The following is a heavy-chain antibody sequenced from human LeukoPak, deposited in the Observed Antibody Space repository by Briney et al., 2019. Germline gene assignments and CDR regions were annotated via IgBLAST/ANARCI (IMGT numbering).Heavy chain of an antibody. CDR1: GYTFTSYG. CDR3: ARVGLRFLEWLLYTNYYFDY. Sequence: GASVKVSCKASGYTFTSYGISWVRQATGQGLEWMGWISAYNGNTNYAQKLQGRVTMTTDTSTSTAYMELRSLRSDDTAVYYCARVGLRFLEWLLYTNYYFDYWGQGTLVTVSS. CDR2: ISAYNGNT. D-gene: IGHD3-3*01. J-gene: IGHJ4*02. V-gene: IGHV1-18*01.